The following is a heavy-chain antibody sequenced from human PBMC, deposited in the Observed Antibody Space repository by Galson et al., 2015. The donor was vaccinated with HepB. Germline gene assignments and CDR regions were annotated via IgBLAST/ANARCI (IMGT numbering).Heavy chain of an antibody. CDR1: GFIFSNYG. CDR2: ISSGSSHI. Sequence: SLRLSCAASGFIFSNYGMNWVRQAPGKGLEWVSSISSGSSHIYYADSVKGRFTISRDNARDSLYLQMSSLRAEDTAVYYCARGGTDMNYWGQGTLVTVSS. J-gene: IGHJ4*02. CDR3: ARGGTDMNY. D-gene: IGHD1-1*01. V-gene: IGHV3-21*01.